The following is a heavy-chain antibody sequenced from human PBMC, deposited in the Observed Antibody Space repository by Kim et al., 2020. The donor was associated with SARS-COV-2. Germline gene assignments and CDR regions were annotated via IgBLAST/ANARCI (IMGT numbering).Heavy chain of an antibody. CDR1: GYSFTSYW. CDR3: ARLDEYYDTTGG. Sequence: GESLKISCQTYGYSFTSYWIGWVRQMPGKGLEWMGIIYPGDSATRYSPSFQGQVTISADKSTSTAYLQWHSLKASDTAMYYCARLDEYYDTTGGWGQGTPVTVSS. J-gene: IGHJ4*02. D-gene: IGHD3-22*01. V-gene: IGHV5-51*01. CDR2: IYPGDSAT.